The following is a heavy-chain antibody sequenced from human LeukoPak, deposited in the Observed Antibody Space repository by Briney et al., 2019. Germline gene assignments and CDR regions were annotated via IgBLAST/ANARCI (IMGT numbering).Heavy chain of an antibody. CDR3: LSGQDNAFDP. V-gene: IGHV4-39*01. J-gene: IGHJ5*02. Sequence: PSETLSLTCTVSGASLSVSGRNWGWVRQPPGKGLEWIASIYYSGSTYYSPSLESRVTMSVDTSKNQFSLKLSSLTATDTAVYDCLSGQDNAFDPWGQGTLVTVSP. CDR2: IYYSGST. D-gene: IGHD3-9*01. CDR1: GASLSVSGRN.